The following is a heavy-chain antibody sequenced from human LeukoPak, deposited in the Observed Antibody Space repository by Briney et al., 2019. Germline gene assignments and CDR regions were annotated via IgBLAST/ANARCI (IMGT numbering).Heavy chain of an antibody. V-gene: IGHV3-7*01. CDR3: ARALLWAIPPVFHY. CDR1: GFTFSTSW. D-gene: IGHD1-26*01. CDR2: IKHDGSEK. Sequence: QTGGSLRLSCAASGFTFSTSWMNWVRQAPGKGLEWVANIKHDGSEKYYVDSVKGRFTVSSDNAKNSLYLQMNSLRAEDTAVYYCARALLWAIPPVFHYWGQGTLVTVSS. J-gene: IGHJ4*02.